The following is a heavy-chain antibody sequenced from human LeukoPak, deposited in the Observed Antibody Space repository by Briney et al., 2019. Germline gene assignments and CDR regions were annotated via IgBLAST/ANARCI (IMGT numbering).Heavy chain of an antibody. J-gene: IGHJ4*02. Sequence: SVKVSCKASGGTFNNFAISWVRQAPGQGLEWVGGIIPMSGTANYAQKFQGRVTITADESTSTAYMELSSLRSEDTAIYYCVRVPPGTTIYAYWGQGTLVTVSS. CDR3: VRVPPGTTIYAY. V-gene: IGHV1-69*13. CDR1: GGTFNNFA. D-gene: IGHD1-14*01. CDR2: IIPMSGTA.